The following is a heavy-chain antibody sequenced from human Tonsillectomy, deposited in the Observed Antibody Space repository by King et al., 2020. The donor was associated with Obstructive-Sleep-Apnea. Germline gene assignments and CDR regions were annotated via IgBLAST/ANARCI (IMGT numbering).Heavy chain of an antibody. D-gene: IGHD2-21*02. CDR3: VKNLPGGDWTGMDV. J-gene: IGHJ6*02. CDR2: ISRKGENT. V-gene: IGHV3-64D*06. Sequence: VQLVESGGGLVQPGGSLRLSCSASGITLSTCGIHWVRQAPGKGLEYVSGISRKGENTDYADVVKGRFTISRDNSKNTMYLQMSGLRIEDTAVYRCVKNLPGGDWTGMDVWGQGTTVTVS. CDR1: GITLSTCG.